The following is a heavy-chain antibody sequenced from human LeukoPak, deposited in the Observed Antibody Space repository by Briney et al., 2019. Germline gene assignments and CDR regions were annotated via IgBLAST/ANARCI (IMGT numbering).Heavy chain of an antibody. D-gene: IGHD3-22*01. CDR1: GGTFSSYA. J-gene: IGHJ4*02. CDR2: IIPIFGTA. V-gene: IGHV1-69*05. CDR3: ARDSLPSRGYGFISY. Sequence: EASVKVSCKASGGTFSSYAISWVRQAPGQGLEWMGRIIPIFGTANYAQKFQGRVTITTDESTSTAYMELSSLRSEDTAVYYCARDSLPSRGYGFISYWGQGTLVTVSS.